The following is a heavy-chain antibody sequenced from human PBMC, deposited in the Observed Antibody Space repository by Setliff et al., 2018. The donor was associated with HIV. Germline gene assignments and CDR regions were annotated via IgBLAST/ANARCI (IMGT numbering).Heavy chain of an antibody. J-gene: IGHJ4*02. CDR3: VKADVLLCDF. CDR2: IDPNTGDT. V-gene: IGHV1-2*02. D-gene: IGHD3-16*01. Sequence: ASVKVSCKAPGNSFNGDFLNWVRQAPGQGLEWMGYIDPNTGDTNYAQKFQGRVTFSTDTSVSTAYVELGRLSSDDTAIYYCVKADVLLCDFWGPGTLVTVS. CDR1: GNSFNGDF.